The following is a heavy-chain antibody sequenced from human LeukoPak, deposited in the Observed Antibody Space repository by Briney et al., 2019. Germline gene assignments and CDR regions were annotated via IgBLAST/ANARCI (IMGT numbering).Heavy chain of an antibody. CDR1: GYSISSGYY. Sequence: SETLSLTCTVSGYSISSGYYWGWIRQPPGKGLEWIGYIYYSGSTNYNPSLKSRATISVDTSKNQFSLKLSSVTAADTAVYYCARDGYYDSSGYWNDAFDIWGQGTMVTVSS. D-gene: IGHD3-22*01. V-gene: IGHV4-59*01. J-gene: IGHJ3*02. CDR2: IYYSGST. CDR3: ARDGYYDSSGYWNDAFDI.